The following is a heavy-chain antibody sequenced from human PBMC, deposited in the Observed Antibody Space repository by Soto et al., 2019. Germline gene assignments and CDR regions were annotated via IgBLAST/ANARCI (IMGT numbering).Heavy chain of an antibody. J-gene: IGHJ6*03. CDR3: ARIGCSGGSCYSEPYYYYYMDV. CDR2: IYYSGST. V-gene: IGHV4-39*01. D-gene: IGHD2-15*01. Sequence: SETLSLTCTVSGGSISSSSYYWGWIRQPPGKGLEWIGSIYYSGSTYYNPSLKSRVTISVDTSKNQFSLKLSSVTAADTAVYYCARIGCSGGSCYSEPYYYYYMDVWGKGTTVTV. CDR1: GGSISSSSYY.